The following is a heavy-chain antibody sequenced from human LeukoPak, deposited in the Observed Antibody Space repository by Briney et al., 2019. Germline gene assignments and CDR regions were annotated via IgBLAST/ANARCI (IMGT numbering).Heavy chain of an antibody. D-gene: IGHD6-19*01. CDR2: ISGSGGST. CDR3: AKDHPIPVAGTTCWFDP. CDR1: GFSFSSYA. Sequence: HPGGSLRLSCAASGFSFSSYAMAWVRQAPGKGLEWVSTISGSGGSTYYADSVKGRFTISRDNSKNTLYLQMNSLRAEDTAVYYCAKDHPIPVAGTTCWFDPWGQGTLVTVSS. J-gene: IGHJ5*02. V-gene: IGHV3-23*01.